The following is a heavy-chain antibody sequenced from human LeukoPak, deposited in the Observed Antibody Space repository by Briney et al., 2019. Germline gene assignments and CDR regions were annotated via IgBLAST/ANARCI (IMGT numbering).Heavy chain of an antibody. CDR3: ARALNYYGSGSSLNYYYYYMDV. Sequence: ASVKLSCKASGGTFSSYAISWVRQAPGQGLEWMGGIIPIFGTANYAQKFQGRVTITADESTSTAYMELSSLRSEDTAVYYCARALNYYGSGSSLNYYYYYMDVWGKGTTVTISS. V-gene: IGHV1-69*01. J-gene: IGHJ6*03. CDR1: GGTFSSYA. D-gene: IGHD3-10*01. CDR2: IIPIFGTA.